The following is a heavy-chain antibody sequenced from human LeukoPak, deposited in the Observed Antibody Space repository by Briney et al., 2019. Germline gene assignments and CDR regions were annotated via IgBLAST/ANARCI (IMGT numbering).Heavy chain of an antibody. Sequence: PGGSLRLSCAASGFTFSSYSMNWVRQAPGKGLEWVSYISSSSSTIYYADSVKGRFTISRDNAKNSLYLQMNGLRDEDTAAYYCARNPYYIDYWGQGTLVTVSS. CDR3: ARNPYYIDY. CDR1: GFTFSSYS. CDR2: ISSSSSTI. J-gene: IGHJ4*02. V-gene: IGHV3-48*02.